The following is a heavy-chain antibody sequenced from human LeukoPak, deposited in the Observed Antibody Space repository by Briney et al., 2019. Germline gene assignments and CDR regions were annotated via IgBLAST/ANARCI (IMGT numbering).Heavy chain of an antibody. V-gene: IGHV3-21*04. CDR1: AFSLNAYN. J-gene: IGHJ4*02. Sequence: GGSLRLSCAASAFSLNAYNMNWVRQAPGKGLEGGSSISYTGTYIYYADSVKGRFTISRDNAQNSLYLQMNSLRAEDTAIYYCVRDRGTYRPIDYWGQGTLVTVSS. CDR2: ISYTGTYI. D-gene: IGHD1-26*01. CDR3: VRDRGTYRPIDY.